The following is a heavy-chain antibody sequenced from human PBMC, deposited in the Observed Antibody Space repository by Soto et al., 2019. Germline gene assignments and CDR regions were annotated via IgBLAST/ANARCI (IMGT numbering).Heavy chain of an antibody. CDR3: ARGAAAAGRNWFDP. V-gene: IGHV3-74*01. Sequence: EVQLVESGGGLVQPGGSLRLSCAASGFTFSSYWMHWVRQAPGKGLVWVSRINSDGSSTSYADSVKGRFTISRDNAKHTLYLQMNSLRAEDTAVYYCARGAAAAGRNWFDPWGQGTLVTVSS. CDR2: INSDGSST. J-gene: IGHJ5*02. D-gene: IGHD6-13*01. CDR1: GFTFSSYW.